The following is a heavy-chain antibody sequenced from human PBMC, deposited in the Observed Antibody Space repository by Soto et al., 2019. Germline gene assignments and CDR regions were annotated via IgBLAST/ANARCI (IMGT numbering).Heavy chain of an antibody. CDR3: AKRKYYDLSALWDS. CDR1: GFTFSSYA. D-gene: IGHD3-22*01. V-gene: IGHV3-23*01. J-gene: IGHJ4*02. Sequence: EVQLLESGGGLVQPGGSLRLSCAASGFTFSSYAVSWVRQAPGKGLEWVSSITSSGGSTYYANSVKGRFTISSNNSKNTLFLLMNSLRAEDTAVYYCAKRKYYDLSALWDSWGQGTLVTVSS. CDR2: ITSSGGST.